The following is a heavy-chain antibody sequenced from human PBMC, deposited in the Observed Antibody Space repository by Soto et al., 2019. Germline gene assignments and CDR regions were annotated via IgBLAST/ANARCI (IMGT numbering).Heavy chain of an antibody. CDR3: ARESEQWLNNRAEYFQH. J-gene: IGHJ1*01. CDR2: ISYDGSNK. D-gene: IGHD6-19*01. CDR1: GFTFSSYA. V-gene: IGHV3-30-3*01. Sequence: QVQLVESGGGVVQPGRSLRLSCAASGFTFSSYAMHWVRQAPGKGLEWVAVISYDGSNKYYADSVKGRFTISRDNSXNXLYVQMNSLRAEDTAVYYCARESEQWLNNRAEYFQHWGQGTLVTVSS.